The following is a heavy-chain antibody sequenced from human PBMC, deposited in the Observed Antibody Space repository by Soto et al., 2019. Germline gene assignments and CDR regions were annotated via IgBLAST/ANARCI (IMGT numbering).Heavy chain of an antibody. D-gene: IGHD5-18*01. CDR3: ARVGSRDAYNYVLDH. J-gene: IGHJ1*01. V-gene: IGHV1-69*06. CDR2: VISASGSV. Sequence: QVQVVQSGAEVKKPGSSVKISCKASGRIFSSFPTSWVRQVPGQGLEWMGGVISASGSVTYAPKFQGRVTITVVNSAGMGYLELTSLTSEDTAIYYCARVGSRDAYNYVLDHWGPGTMVTVSS. CDR1: GRIFSSFP.